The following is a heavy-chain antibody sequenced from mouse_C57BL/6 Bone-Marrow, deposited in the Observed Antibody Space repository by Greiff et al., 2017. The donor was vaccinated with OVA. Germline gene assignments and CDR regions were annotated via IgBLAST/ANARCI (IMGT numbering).Heavy chain of an antibody. D-gene: IGHD2-5*01. CDR2: SDPSDSYT. CDR3: ARRYYSNFYWYFDV. V-gene: IGHV1-69*01. CDR1: GYTFTSYW. Sequence: QVQLQQPGAELVMPGASVKLSCKASGYTFTSYWMHWVKQRPGQGLEWIGESDPSDSYTNYNQKFKGKSTLTVDKSSSTAYMQLSSLTSEDSAVYYCARRYYSNFYWYFDVWGTGTTVTVSS. J-gene: IGHJ1*03.